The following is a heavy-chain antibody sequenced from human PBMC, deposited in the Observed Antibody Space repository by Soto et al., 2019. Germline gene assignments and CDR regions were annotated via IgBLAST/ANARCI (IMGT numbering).Heavy chain of an antibody. CDR2: TWSDGSRK. V-gene: IGHV3-33*03. CDR3: GRGRPGPFSTIPPLAP. J-gene: IGHJ5*02. D-gene: IGHD3-16*01. CDR1: GFSFSSYG. Sequence: QVQLVESGGGVVQPGTSLRLSCTASGFSFSSYGMHWVRQAPGKGLEWVAITWSDGSRKYYADSVKGRFTISRDNSEKTVFRQMNGPGGKETARYYGGRGRPGPFSTIPPLAPGAEGTLCTVSS.